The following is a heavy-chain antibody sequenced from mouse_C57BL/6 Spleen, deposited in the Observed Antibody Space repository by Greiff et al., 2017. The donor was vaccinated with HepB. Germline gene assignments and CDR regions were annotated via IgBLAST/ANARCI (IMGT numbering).Heavy chain of an antibody. J-gene: IGHJ2*01. Sequence: EVKVVESGPELVKPGASVKMSCKASGYTFTDYNMHWVKQSHGKSLEWIGYINPNNGGTSYNQKFKGKATLTVNKSSSTAYMELRSLTSEDSAVYYCARYGYYGDYFDYWGQGTTLTVSS. V-gene: IGHV1-22*01. D-gene: IGHD2-3*01. CDR1: GYTFTDYN. CDR3: ARYGYYGDYFDY. CDR2: INPNNGGT.